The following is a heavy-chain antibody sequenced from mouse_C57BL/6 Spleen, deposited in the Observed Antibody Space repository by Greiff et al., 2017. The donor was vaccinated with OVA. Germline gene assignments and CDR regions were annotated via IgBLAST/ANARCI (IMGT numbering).Heavy chain of an antibody. CDR2: IYPGGGYT. Sequence: VQVVESGAELVRPGTSVKMSCKASGYTFTNYWIGWAKQRPGHGLEWIGDIYPGGGYTNYNEKFKGKATLTADKSSSTAYMQFSSLTSEDSAIYYCARGYDGYYAMDYWGQGTSVTVSS. D-gene: IGHD2-3*01. V-gene: IGHV1-63*01. CDR3: ARGYDGYYAMDY. J-gene: IGHJ4*01. CDR1: GYTFTNYW.